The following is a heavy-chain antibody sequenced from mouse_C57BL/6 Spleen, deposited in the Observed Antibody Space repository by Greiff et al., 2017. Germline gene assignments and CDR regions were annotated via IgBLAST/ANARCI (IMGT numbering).Heavy chain of an antibody. J-gene: IGHJ4*01. D-gene: IGHD1-1*01. CDR2: INPNNGGT. CDR3: AIIYYYGSGAMDY. V-gene: IGHV1-22*01. CDR1: GYTFTDYN. Sequence: EVQLQQSGPELVKPGASVKMSCKASGYTFTDYNMHWVKQSHGKSLEWIGYINPNNGGTSYNQKFKGKATLTVNKSSSTAYMELRSLTSEDSAVYYCAIIYYYGSGAMDYWGQGTSVTVSS.